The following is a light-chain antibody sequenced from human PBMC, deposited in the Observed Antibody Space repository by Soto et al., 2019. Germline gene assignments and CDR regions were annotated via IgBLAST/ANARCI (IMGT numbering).Light chain of an antibody. CDR2: AAS. CDR3: QQSYSTLFT. Sequence: DIQMTQSPSSLSASVGDRVTITCRASQTIIRYLNWYQQKPGRAPNLLIYAASSLQSGVPSRFSGSGSGKDFTLTISSLQPEDFATYYCQQSYSTLFTFGPGTKVEIK. CDR1: QTIIRY. J-gene: IGKJ3*01. V-gene: IGKV1-39*01.